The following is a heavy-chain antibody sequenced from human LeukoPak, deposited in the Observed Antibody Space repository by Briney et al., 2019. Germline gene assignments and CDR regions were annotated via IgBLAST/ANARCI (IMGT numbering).Heavy chain of an antibody. CDR2: ISSSGSTI. CDR1: GFTFRTYS. J-gene: IGHJ4*02. V-gene: IGHV3-48*04. Sequence: PGGSLRLSCAASGFTFRTYSIIWVRQAPGKGLEWVSYISSSGSTIYYADSVKGRFTISRDNAKNSLYLQMNSLRAEDTAVYYCARGGVTPRPPANWGQGTLVTVSS. D-gene: IGHD3-3*01. CDR3: ARGGVTPRPPAN.